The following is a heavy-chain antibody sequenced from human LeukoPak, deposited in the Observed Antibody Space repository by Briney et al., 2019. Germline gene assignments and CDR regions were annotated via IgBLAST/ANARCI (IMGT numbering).Heavy chain of an antibody. V-gene: IGHV3-33*06. CDR1: GFTFSSYG. J-gene: IGHJ3*02. D-gene: IGHD4-17*01. CDR2: IWYDGSNK. CDR3: AKVVSTVTTRDHDASDI. Sequence: PGGSLRLSCAASGFTFSSYGMHWVRQAPGKGLEWVADIWYDGSNKYYADSVKGRFTISRDNSKNTLYLQMNSLRAEDTAVYYCAKVVSTVTTRDHDASDIWGQGTMVTVSS.